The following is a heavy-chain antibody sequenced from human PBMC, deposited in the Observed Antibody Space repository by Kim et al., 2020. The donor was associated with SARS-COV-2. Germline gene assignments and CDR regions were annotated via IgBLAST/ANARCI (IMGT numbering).Heavy chain of an antibody. Sequence: SETLSLTCTVSGGSISSYYWSWIRQPPGKGLEWIGYIYYSGSTNYNPSLKSRVTISVDTSKNQFSLKLSSVTAADTAVYYCARVFGTVVTPWYFDLWGRGTLVTVSS. D-gene: IGHD2-21*02. CDR2: IYYSGST. J-gene: IGHJ2*01. CDR3: ARVFGTVVTPWYFDL. V-gene: IGHV4-59*13. CDR1: GGSISSYY.